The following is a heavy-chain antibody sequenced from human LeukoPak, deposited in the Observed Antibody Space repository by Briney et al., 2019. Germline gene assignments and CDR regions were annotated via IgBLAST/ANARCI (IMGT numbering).Heavy chain of an antibody. J-gene: IGHJ4*02. D-gene: IGHD4-11*01. V-gene: IGHV4-31*03. CDR3: ARGPYRNSFDY. Sequence: PSETLSLTCTVSGGSISIGFYYWSWIRHHPGKGLEWIGSIYYRGSTYYNPSLKSRATMSVDTSKNQFSLKLSSVTAADTAVYYCARGPYRNSFDYWGQGTLVTVSS. CDR2: IYYRGST. CDR1: GGSISIGFYY.